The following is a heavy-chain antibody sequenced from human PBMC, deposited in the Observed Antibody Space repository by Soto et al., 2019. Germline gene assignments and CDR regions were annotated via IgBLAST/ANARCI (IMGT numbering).Heavy chain of an antibody. Sequence: GGSLRLSCAASGFTFSNAWMSWVRQAPGKGLEWVGRIKSKTDGGTTDYAAPVKGRFTISRDDSKNTLYLQMNSLKTEDTAVFYCTALGAGMTTVTNLDYWGQGTLVTVSS. J-gene: IGHJ4*02. CDR3: TALGAGMTTVTNLDY. D-gene: IGHD4-17*01. CDR1: GFTFSNAW. V-gene: IGHV3-15*01. CDR2: IKSKTDGGTT.